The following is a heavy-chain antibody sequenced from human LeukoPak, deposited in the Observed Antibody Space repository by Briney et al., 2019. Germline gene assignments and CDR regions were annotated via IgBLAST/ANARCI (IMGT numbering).Heavy chain of an antibody. CDR3: ARDTVNGPFVISLDL. Sequence: GGSLRLSCAASGFSLRSSEMNWVRQAPGKGPEWVAHINSADNVQYYADSVRGRFTMSRDNAKDLLFLQMNSLRDDDTAVYYCARDTVNGPFVISLDLWGQGVLVTVSS. CDR1: GFSLRSSE. V-gene: IGHV3-48*03. CDR2: INSADNVQ. D-gene: IGHD2-8*01. J-gene: IGHJ5*02.